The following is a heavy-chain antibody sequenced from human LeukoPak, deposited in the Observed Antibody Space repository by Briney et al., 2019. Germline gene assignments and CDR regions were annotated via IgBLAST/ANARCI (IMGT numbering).Heavy chain of an antibody. CDR3: AKLGILLWFGESNAFDI. CDR2: ISGSGGST. Sequence: GSLRLSCAASGFTFSSYTISWVRQAPGKGLEWVSAISGSGGSTYYADSVKGRFTISRDNSKNTLYLQMNSLRAEDTAVYYCAKLGILLWFGESNAFDIWGQGTMVTVSS. D-gene: IGHD3-10*01. CDR1: GFTFSSYT. V-gene: IGHV3-23*01. J-gene: IGHJ3*02.